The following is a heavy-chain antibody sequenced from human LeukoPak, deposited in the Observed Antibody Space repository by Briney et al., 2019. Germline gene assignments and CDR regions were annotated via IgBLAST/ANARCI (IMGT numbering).Heavy chain of an antibody. CDR2: INPNSGGT. V-gene: IGHV1-2*02. Sequence: ASVKVSCKASGYTFTDYYMHWVRQAPGQGLEWMGWINPNSGGTNYAQKFQGRVTMTRDTSISTAYMELSRLRSDDTAVYYCARHFGGSLSGFDYWGQGALVTVSS. CDR1: GYTFTDYY. CDR3: ARHFGGSLSGFDY. J-gene: IGHJ4*02. D-gene: IGHD3-3*01.